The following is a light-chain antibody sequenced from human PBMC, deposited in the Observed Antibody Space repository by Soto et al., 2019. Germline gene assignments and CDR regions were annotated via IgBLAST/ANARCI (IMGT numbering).Light chain of an antibody. J-gene: IGLJ2*01. CDR2: GNS. CDR3: QSYDSSLSGWV. V-gene: IGLV1-40*01. CDR1: SSNIGAGYD. Sequence: QSVLTQPPSVSGAPGQRVTISCTGRSSNIGAGYDVHWYQQLPGTAPKLLISGNSNRPSGVPDRFSGSKSGTSASLAITGLQAEDEADYSCQSYDSSLSGWVFGGGTKVTVL.